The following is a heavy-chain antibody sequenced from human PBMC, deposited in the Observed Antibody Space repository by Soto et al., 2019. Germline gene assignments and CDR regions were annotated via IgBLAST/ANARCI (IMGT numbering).Heavy chain of an antibody. D-gene: IGHD3-3*01. CDR1: GGTFSSYA. V-gene: IGHV1-69*01. CDR3: ARDLRITIFGVVIIENAFDI. CDR2: IIPILGTA. J-gene: IGHJ3*02. Sequence: QVQLVQSGAEVKKPGSSVKVSCKASGGTFSSYAISWVRQAPGQGLEWMGGIIPILGTANYGQKFQGRVTITADESTSTAYMELSSLRSEDTAVYYCARDLRITIFGVVIIENAFDIWGQGTMVTVSS.